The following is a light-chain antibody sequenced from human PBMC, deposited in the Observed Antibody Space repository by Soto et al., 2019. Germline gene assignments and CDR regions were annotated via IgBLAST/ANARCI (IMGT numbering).Light chain of an antibody. CDR1: QSVSSSS. Sequence: EIVLTQSPGTLSLSPGERATLSCRASQSVSSSSLAWYRQKPDQAPRLLIYGASSRATGIPDRFSGSGSGTDFTLTISRLEPEDFAVFYCQQYGSSPLTFGGGTKVEIK. V-gene: IGKV3-20*01. J-gene: IGKJ4*01. CDR2: GAS. CDR3: QQYGSSPLT.